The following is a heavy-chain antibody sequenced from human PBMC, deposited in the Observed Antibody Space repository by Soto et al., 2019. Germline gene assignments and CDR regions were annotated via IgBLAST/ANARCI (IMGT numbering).Heavy chain of an antibody. CDR1: GFTFSSYS. V-gene: IGHV3-48*02. D-gene: IGHD3-10*01. CDR3: ARSGGSGSYFLRYYYGMDV. J-gene: IGHJ6*02. CDR2: ISSSSSTI. Sequence: PGGSLRLSCAASGFTFSSYSMNWVRQAPGKGLEWVSYISSSSSTIYYADSVKGRFTISRDNAKNSLYLQMNNLRDEDTAVYYCARSGGSGSYFLRYYYGMDVWGQGTTVTVSS.